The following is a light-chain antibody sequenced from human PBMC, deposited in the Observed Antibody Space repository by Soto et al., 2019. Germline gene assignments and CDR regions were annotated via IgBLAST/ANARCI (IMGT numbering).Light chain of an antibody. CDR1: QSISSW. J-gene: IGKJ1*01. Sequence: DIPMTQSPSTLAASVGDRVTITCRARQSISSWMAWYQQKPGKVPKLLIYTASSLQSGVPSRFSGSGSGTEFTLTISSRQPDDFATYYCQQYHSWTFGQGTKVEIK. CDR2: TAS. CDR3: QQYHSWT. V-gene: IGKV1-5*03.